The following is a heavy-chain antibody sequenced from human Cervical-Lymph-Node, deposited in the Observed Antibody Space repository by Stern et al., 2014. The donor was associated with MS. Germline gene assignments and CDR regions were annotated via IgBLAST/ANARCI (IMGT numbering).Heavy chain of an antibody. CDR3: GKDLHYWSADS. CDR1: GFTFSNFA. CDR2: SGTDGGT. D-gene: IGHD1-1*01. Sequence: EVQLEESGGGLVQPGGSLRLSCAGSGFTFSNFAMTWIRQAPGKGLDWVSGSGTDGGTHYAESVKVRFSISRDNSKNTLYLQMEGLRAEDTAVYYCGKDLHYWSADSWGQGTLVTVSS. J-gene: IGHJ4*02. V-gene: IGHV3-23*04.